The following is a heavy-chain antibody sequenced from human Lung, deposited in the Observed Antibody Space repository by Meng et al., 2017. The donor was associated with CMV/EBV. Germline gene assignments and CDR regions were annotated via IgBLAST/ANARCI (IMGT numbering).Heavy chain of an antibody. D-gene: IGHD1-26*01. CDR1: GYSISSGYY. Sequence: GSLRLSCTVSGYSISSGYYWGWIRQPPGKGLEWIGSIYHNGSTYYNPSLKSRVTISVDTSKNQFSLKLSSVTAADTAVYYCARVGWEHVADYWGQGTLVTVSS. V-gene: IGHV4-38-2*02. CDR2: IYHNGST. J-gene: IGHJ4*02. CDR3: ARVGWEHVADY.